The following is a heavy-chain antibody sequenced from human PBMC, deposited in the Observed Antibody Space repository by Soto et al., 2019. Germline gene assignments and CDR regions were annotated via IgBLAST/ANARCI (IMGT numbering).Heavy chain of an antibody. CDR1: GGSISTYY. CDR2: VYSTGST. CDR3: ARGIVGFTTGYYFDS. Sequence: PSETLSLTCAVSGGSISTYYWSWIRQPAGKGLEWIGRVYSTGSTSYNPSLKSRVTMSVDTSKNQFSLRLNSVTAADTAVYYCARGIVGFTTGYYFDSWGQGTLVTVS. J-gene: IGHJ4*02. V-gene: IGHV4-4*07. D-gene: IGHD3-22*01.